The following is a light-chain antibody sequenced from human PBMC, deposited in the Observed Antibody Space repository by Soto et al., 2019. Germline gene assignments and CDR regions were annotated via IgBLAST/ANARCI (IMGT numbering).Light chain of an antibody. CDR1: QGIDPY. CDR2: AAS. J-gene: IGKJ3*01. CDR3: QKYTRAPFT. Sequence: DIQMTQSPSSLSASVGDRVTITCRASQGIDPYLAWYQQKPGQVPKLLIYAASTLQSGVPSRFSGSGSGTDFTLTISSLQPEDVATYFCQKYTRAPFTFGPGTKVDIK. V-gene: IGKV1-27*01.